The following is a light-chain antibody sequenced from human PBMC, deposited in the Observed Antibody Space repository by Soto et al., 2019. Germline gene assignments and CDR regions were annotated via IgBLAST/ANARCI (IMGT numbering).Light chain of an antibody. V-gene: IGKV3-20*01. CDR1: QSVSSSY. CDR2: GAS. J-gene: IGKJ5*01. CDR3: QQYGSLPTA. Sequence: EIVLTQSPGTLSLSPGERATLSCRASQSVSSSYLAWYQQKPGQAPRLLIYGASSRATGIPDRFSGSGSGTDCTLTISRLEPEEFAVYYCQQYGSLPTAFGQGTRLEIK.